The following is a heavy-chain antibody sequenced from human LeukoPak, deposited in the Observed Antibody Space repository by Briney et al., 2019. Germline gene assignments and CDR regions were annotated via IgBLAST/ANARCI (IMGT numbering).Heavy chain of an antibody. CDR3: ARGPPPDFDY. V-gene: IGHV4-4*07. J-gene: IGHJ4*02. Sequence: SETLSLTCTVSGGSISNSYWSWIRQPAWKGLEWIGRIYTSGTTDYNPSLKSRVTMSVDMSKNQFSLKVSSVTAADTAVYYCARGPPPDFDYWGQGTLVAVSS. CDR2: IYTSGTT. CDR1: GGSISNSY.